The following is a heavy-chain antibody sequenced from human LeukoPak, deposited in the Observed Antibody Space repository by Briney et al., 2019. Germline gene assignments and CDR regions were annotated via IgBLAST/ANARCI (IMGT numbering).Heavy chain of an antibody. CDR3: ARHLNRSGWYTS. V-gene: IGHV4-39*01. Sequence: SETLSLTCTVSGGSISSSSYYWGWIRQPPGKGLEWIGSIYYSGSTYYNPSLKSRVTISVDTSKNQFSLKLSSVTAADTAVYYCARHLNRSGWYTSWGQGTLVTVSS. D-gene: IGHD6-19*01. CDR2: IYYSGST. J-gene: IGHJ5*02. CDR1: GGSISSSSYY.